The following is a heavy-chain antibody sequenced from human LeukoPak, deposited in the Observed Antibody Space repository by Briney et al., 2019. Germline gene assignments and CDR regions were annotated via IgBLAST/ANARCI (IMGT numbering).Heavy chain of an antibody. CDR1: GFTFSDYY. V-gene: IGHV3-11*06. J-gene: IGHJ4*02. CDR2: ISSSSSYT. Sequence: PGGSLRLSCAASGFTFSDYYMSWIRQAPGKGLEWVSYISSSSSYTNYADSVKGRFTISRDNSKNTLYLQMNSLRAEDTAVYYCAKDSMVVAATPPDYWGQGTLVTVSS. D-gene: IGHD2-15*01. CDR3: AKDSMVVAATPPDY.